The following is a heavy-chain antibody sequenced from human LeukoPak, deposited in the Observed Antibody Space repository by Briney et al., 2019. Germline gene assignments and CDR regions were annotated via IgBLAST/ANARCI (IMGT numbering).Heavy chain of an antibody. CDR1: GYSLTSYW. Sequence: GESLKISCKGSGYSLTSYWIGWVRQMPGKGLEWMGIIYPGDSDTRYSPSFQGQVTISADKSISTAYLQWSSLKASDTAMYYCARHSTYYGSGSYWWNYRGQGTLVTVSS. V-gene: IGHV5-51*01. CDR3: ARHSTYYGSGSYWWNY. CDR2: IYPGDSDT. J-gene: IGHJ4*02. D-gene: IGHD3-10*01.